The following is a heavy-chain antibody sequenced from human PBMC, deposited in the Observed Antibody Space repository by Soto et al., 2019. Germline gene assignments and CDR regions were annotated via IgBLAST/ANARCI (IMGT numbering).Heavy chain of an antibody. CDR2: IWYDGSNK. CDR1: GFTLSSHG. Sequence: GGSLRLSCAASGFTLSSHGMHWVRQAPGKGLEWVAVIWYDGSNKYYGDSVEGRFTISRDNSKNTLYLQMNSLRAEDTAVYYCARWGNNKKLDYWGQGTQVTVSS. J-gene: IGHJ4*02. D-gene: IGHD3-16*01. CDR3: ARWGNNKKLDY. V-gene: IGHV3-33*01.